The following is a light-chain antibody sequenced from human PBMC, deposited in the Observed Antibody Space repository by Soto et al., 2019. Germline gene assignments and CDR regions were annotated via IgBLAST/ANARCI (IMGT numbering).Light chain of an antibody. V-gene: IGKV3-15*01. CDR3: QHYNNWPFT. CDR1: QSVSSN. J-gene: IGKJ2*01. CDR2: GAS. Sequence: EIVMTQSPATRAVSPGERATLSCRASQSVSSNLAWYPQKPGQASSLLIYGASASATGIPARFSGSGSGTEFTLTISSLQSEDFAVYYCQHYNNWPFTFGQGTKLEI.